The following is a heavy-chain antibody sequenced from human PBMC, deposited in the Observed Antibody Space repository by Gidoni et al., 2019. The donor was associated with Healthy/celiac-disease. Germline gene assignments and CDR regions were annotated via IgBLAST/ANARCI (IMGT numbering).Heavy chain of an antibody. V-gene: IGHV3-9*01. Sequence: EVQLVESGGGLVQPGRSLSLSCAASGFTFDDYAMHWVRQAPGKGLEWVSGISWNSGSIGYADSVKGRFTISRDNAKNSLYLQMNSLRAEDTALYYCAKVLNQLYSGYASYFDYWGQGTLVTVSS. CDR1: GFTFDDYA. CDR2: ISWNSGSI. D-gene: IGHD5-12*01. J-gene: IGHJ4*02. CDR3: AKVLNQLYSGYASYFDY.